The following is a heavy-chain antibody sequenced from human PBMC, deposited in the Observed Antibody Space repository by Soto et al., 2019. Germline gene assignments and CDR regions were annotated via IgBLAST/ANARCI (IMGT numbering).Heavy chain of an antibody. CDR2: ISGSGGST. CDR1: GFTFSSYA. D-gene: IGHD3-10*01. Sequence: EVPLLESGGGLVQPGGSLRLSCAASGFTFSSYAMSWVRQAPGKGLEWVSAISGSGGSTYYADSVKGRFTISRDNSKNTLYLQMNSLRAEDTAVYYCAKASHYYGSGSEFDYWGQGTLVTVSS. V-gene: IGHV3-23*01. CDR3: AKASHYYGSGSEFDY. J-gene: IGHJ4*02.